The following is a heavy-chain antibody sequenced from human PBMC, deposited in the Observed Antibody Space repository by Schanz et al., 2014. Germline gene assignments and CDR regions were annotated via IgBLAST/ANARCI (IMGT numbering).Heavy chain of an antibody. CDR2: IWSDGSTK. CDR3: ARGTDWNLHY. J-gene: IGHJ4*02. V-gene: IGHV3-33*08. D-gene: IGHD1-1*01. Sequence: VQLLESGGGLVQPGGSLRLSCAASGFTFSSYAMSWVRQAPGKGPEWVAVIWSDGSTKYYADSVKGRFTISRDSGQISLYLQMNSLRAGDTAVYYCARGTDWNLHYWGQGALVTVSS. CDR1: GFTFSSYA.